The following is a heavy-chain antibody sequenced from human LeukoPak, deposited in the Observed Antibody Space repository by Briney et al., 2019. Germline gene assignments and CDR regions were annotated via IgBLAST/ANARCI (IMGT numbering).Heavy chain of an antibody. J-gene: IGHJ4*02. CDR1: TFTFSGYW. CDR2: IKQDGSEK. CDR3: ARFQEGLRYFDWPYYFDY. D-gene: IGHD3-9*01. Sequence: PGGSLRLSCAASTFTFSGYWMTWVRQAPGKGLEWVANIKQDGSEKNYVDSVKGRFTISRDNAKNSLYLQMNSLRAEDTAVYYCARFQEGLRYFDWPYYFDYWGQGTLVTVSS. V-gene: IGHV3-7*01.